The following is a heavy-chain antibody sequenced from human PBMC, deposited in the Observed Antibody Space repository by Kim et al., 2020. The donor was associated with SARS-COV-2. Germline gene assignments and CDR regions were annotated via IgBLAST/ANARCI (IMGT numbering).Heavy chain of an antibody. CDR1: GAPISSYY. Sequence: SETLSLTCTVSGAPISSYYWVWVRQPPGKGLEWMATSFRSGSTSSNPSLKSRVPISADTSNHQFSLQLRSVTAADTAVYYCASWDYSDNAGLVHWGQGTLVTVSS. V-gene: IGHV4-59*13. J-gene: IGHJ4*02. D-gene: IGHD4-4*01. CDR3: ASWDYSDNAGLVH. CDR2: SFRSGST.